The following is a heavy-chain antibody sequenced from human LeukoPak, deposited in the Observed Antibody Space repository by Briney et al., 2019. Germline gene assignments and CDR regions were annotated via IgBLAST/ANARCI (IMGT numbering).Heavy chain of an antibody. D-gene: IGHD3-10*01. J-gene: IGHJ6*04. CDR2: ISYDGSNK. CDR3: AKGYYGSGSYVLMDV. V-gene: IGHV3-30*18. Sequence: GRTLRLSCAASGFTFSSYGMHWVREAPGKGLEWGAVISYDGSNKYYADSVKGRFTISRDNSKNTLYLQMNSLRAEDTAVYYCAKGYYGSGSYVLMDVWGKGTTVTVSS. CDR1: GFTFSSYG.